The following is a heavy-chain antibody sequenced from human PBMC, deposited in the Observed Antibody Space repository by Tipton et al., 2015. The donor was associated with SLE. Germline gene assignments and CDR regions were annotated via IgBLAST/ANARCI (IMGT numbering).Heavy chain of an antibody. Sequence: TLSLTCAVSGYSISSGYYWGWIRQPPGKGLEWIGSIYHSGSTYYNPSLKSRVTISVDTSKNQFSLKLSPVTAADTAVYYCARAGYYYGSGSYQRYYYYYMDVWGKGTTVTVSS. D-gene: IGHD3-10*01. V-gene: IGHV4-38-2*01. CDR1: GYSISSGYY. J-gene: IGHJ6*03. CDR2: IYHSGST. CDR3: ARAGYYYGSGSYQRYYYYYMDV.